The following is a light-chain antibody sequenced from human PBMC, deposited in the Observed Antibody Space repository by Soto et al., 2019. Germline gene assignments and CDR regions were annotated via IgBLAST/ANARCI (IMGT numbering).Light chain of an antibody. CDR1: RSDIGGSNF. Sequence: QSVLTQPPSASGSPGRSVTISCTGTRSDIGGSNFISWYQQHPGEAPKLLIFEINKRPSGVPGRFSGSKSGNTASLTVSGLQAEDEADYYCGSYAGNTNFVFGTGTKVT. CDR2: EIN. V-gene: IGLV2-8*01. J-gene: IGLJ1*01. CDR3: GSYAGNTNFV.